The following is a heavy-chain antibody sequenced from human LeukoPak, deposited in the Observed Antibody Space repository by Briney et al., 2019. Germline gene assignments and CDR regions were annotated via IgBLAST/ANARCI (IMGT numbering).Heavy chain of an antibody. CDR1: GFSFSSHW. J-gene: IGHJ4*02. CDR2: ITGDGSST. Sequence: GGSLRLSCAASGFSFSSHWMHWVRQAPGKGLVWVSRITGDGSSTSYADSLKGRLTISRDNAKNTVYLQMNSLRGEDTAVYYCARGIPNSYGKDYWGQGTLDTVSS. CDR3: ARGIPNSYGKDY. D-gene: IGHD3-16*01. V-gene: IGHV3-74*01.